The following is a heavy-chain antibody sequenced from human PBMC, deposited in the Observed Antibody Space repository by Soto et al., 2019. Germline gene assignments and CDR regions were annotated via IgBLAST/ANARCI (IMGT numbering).Heavy chain of an antibody. CDR2: ISSSGSTI. CDR3: ARERHSSSRFDAFDI. Sequence: GGSLRLSCAASRFSFSSYEMNWVRQAPGKGLEWVSYISSSGSTIYDADSVKGRSTIARDNGKNSLYLQMNSLRAEDTGVYYCARERHSSSRFDAFDILGQGTMVTVSS. CDR1: RFSFSSYE. J-gene: IGHJ3*02. V-gene: IGHV3-48*03. D-gene: IGHD6-13*01.